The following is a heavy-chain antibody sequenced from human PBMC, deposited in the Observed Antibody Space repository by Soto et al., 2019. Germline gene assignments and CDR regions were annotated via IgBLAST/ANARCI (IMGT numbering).Heavy chain of an antibody. CDR1: GGSISSSSYY. J-gene: IGHJ2*01. Sequence: SETLSLTCTVSGGSISSSSYYWGWVRQPPGKGLEWIGYIYYSGSTYYNPSLKSRVTTSVDTSRNQFSLKLTSVTAADTAVYYCARMVGYSGDDWYFDLWGRGTLVTVSS. CDR2: IYYSGST. V-gene: IGHV4-39*07. D-gene: IGHD5-12*01. CDR3: ARMVGYSGDDWYFDL.